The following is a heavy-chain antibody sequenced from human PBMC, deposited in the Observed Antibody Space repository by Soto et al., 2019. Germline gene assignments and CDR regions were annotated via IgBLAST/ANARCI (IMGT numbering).Heavy chain of an antibody. Sequence: SETLSLTCTVSGGSISSGGYYWSWIRQHPGKGLEWIGYIYYSGSTYYNPSLKSRVTISVDTSKNQFSLRLSSVTAADTAVYYCARPKDGLYGMDVWGQGTTVTVSS. J-gene: IGHJ6*02. CDR1: GGSISSGGYY. CDR2: IYYSGST. CDR3: ARPKDGLYGMDV. V-gene: IGHV4-31*03.